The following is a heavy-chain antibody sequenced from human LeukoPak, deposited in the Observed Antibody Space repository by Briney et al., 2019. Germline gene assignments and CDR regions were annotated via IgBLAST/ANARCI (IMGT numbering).Heavy chain of an antibody. Sequence: GGSLRLSCAPSGFTFSSYAMNWVRQAPGKGPEWVSVITGSGDSTYYADSVKGRFTISRDNSKNTLYLQMNSLRAEDTAVYYCAKDPLFGQLLPRYFQHWGQGTLVTVSS. CDR1: GFTFSSYA. CDR3: AKDPLFGQLLPRYFQH. J-gene: IGHJ1*01. V-gene: IGHV3-23*01. CDR2: ITGSGDST. D-gene: IGHD2-2*01.